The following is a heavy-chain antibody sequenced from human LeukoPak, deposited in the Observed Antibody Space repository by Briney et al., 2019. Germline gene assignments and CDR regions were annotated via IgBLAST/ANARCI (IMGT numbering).Heavy chain of an antibody. Sequence: SGGSLSLSCAASGFTVSSNYMSWVRQAPGKGLEWVSVIYSGGSTYYADSVKGRFTISRDNSKNTLSLQMNSLRAEDTAVYYCARAPNYDILTGPWFDPWGQGTLVTDSS. CDR2: IYSGGST. J-gene: IGHJ5*02. CDR3: ARAPNYDILTGPWFDP. V-gene: IGHV3-53*01. D-gene: IGHD3-9*01. CDR1: GFTVSSNY.